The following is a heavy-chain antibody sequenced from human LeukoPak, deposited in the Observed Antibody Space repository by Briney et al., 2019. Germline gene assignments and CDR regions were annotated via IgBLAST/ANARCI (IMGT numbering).Heavy chain of an antibody. CDR3: ANDHGTTATAVQLRAPYFDY. Sequence: PGGSLRLSCAASGFRFSSTGMHWVRQAPGKGLQWVALIWYDGSNSVYADSVKGRFTISRDNSKNTVHLQMNNLRAEDTAVYYCANDHGTTATAVQLRAPYFDYWGQGALVTVAS. CDR1: GFRFSSTG. V-gene: IGHV3-33*06. D-gene: IGHD4-11*01. CDR2: IWYDGSNS. J-gene: IGHJ4*02.